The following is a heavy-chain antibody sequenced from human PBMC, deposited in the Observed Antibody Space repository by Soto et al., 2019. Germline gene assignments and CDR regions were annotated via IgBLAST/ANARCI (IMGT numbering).Heavy chain of an antibody. V-gene: IGHV3-48*01. D-gene: IGHD1-1*01. J-gene: IGHJ4*02. CDR2: ISSISSSM. Sequence: EVQLVESGGGSAQPGGSLRLSCAASEFTFNNYGMNCVRQAPGKGLEWISYISSISSSMYYADSVRGRFTISRDNAKNSLHLQMNSLRVEDTAVYYCAREGQEGNDRPFDYWGQGTLVTVSS. CDR1: EFTFNNYG. CDR3: AREGQEGNDRPFDY.